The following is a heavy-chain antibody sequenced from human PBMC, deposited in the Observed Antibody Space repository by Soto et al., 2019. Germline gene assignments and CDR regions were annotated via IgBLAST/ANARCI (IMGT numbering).Heavy chain of an antibody. CDR1: GYSFTSYW. CDR2: IDPSDSYT. CDR3: ARLSFGWQQLVDGLGYGMDV. V-gene: IGHV5-10-1*01. J-gene: IGHJ6*02. D-gene: IGHD6-13*01. Sequence: GESLKISCKGSGYSFTSYWISWVRQMPGKGLEWMGRIDPSDSYTNYSPSFQGHVTISADKSISTAYLQWSSLKASDTAMYYCARLSFGWQQLVDGLGYGMDVWGQGTTVTVS.